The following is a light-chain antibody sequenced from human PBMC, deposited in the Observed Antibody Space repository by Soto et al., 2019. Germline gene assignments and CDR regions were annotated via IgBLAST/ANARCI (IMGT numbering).Light chain of an antibody. Sequence: EIVLTQSPATLSLSPGERATLSCRASQSVSSYLAWYQQKPGQAPMLLIYDASNRATGIPARFSGSGSGTDFTLTISSLEPEDFAVYYCQQRSNWPWTFGQGTKLEIK. CDR3: QQRSNWPWT. J-gene: IGKJ2*02. CDR1: QSVSSY. CDR2: DAS. V-gene: IGKV3-11*01.